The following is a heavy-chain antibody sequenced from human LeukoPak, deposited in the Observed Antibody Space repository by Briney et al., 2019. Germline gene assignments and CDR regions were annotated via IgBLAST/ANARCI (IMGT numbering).Heavy chain of an antibody. J-gene: IGHJ4*02. V-gene: IGHV3-66*01. D-gene: IGHD5-24*01. CDR2: IYSGGST. Sequence: GGSLRLSCAASGFTVSSNYMSWVRQAPGKGLEWVPVIYSGGSTYYADSVKGRFTISRDNSKNTLYLQMNSLRAEDTAVYYCARSRDGYNYGYDYWGQGTLVTVSS. CDR3: ARSRDGYNYGYDY. CDR1: GFTVSSNY.